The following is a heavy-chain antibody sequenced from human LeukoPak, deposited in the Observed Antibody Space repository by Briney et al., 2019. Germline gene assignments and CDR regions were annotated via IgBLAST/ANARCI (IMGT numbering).Heavy chain of an antibody. CDR2: INPNSGGT. CDR3: ARDYGSDVRTRPFDY. Sequence: ASVKVSCKASGYTFTSYGISWVRQAPGQGLEWMGRINPNSGGTNYAQKFQGRVTMTRDTSTSTVYMELSSLRSEDTAVYYCARDYGSDVRTRPFDYWGQGTLVTVSS. V-gene: IGHV1-2*06. CDR1: GYTFTSYG. D-gene: IGHD3-10*02. J-gene: IGHJ4*02.